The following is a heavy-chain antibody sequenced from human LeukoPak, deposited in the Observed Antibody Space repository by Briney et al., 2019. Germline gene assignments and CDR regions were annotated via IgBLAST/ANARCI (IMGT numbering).Heavy chain of an antibody. CDR3: ARDLPQRYCSDTSCYLDAFDI. D-gene: IGHD2-2*01. CDR2: ISFSGTII. CDR1: GFTFSSYS. V-gene: IGHV3-48*04. Sequence: GGSLRLSCAASGFTFSSYSMNWVRQAPGKGLEWVSYISFSGTIIYYTDSVEGRFTISRDNAKNSLYLQMNSLRAEDTAVYYCARDLPQRYCSDTSCYLDAFDIWGQGTMVTVSS. J-gene: IGHJ3*02.